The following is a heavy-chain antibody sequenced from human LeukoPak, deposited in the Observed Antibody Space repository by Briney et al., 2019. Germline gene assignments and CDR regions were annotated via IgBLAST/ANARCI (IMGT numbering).Heavy chain of an antibody. CDR1: GGTFSSYA. V-gene: IGHV1-69*13. D-gene: IGHD6-13*01. CDR2: IIPIFGTA. J-gene: IGHJ4*02. CDR3: ARPGIAAAGSFDY. Sequence: SVKVSCKASGGTFSSYAISWVRQAPGQGLEWMGGIIPIFGTANYAQKFQGRVTITADESTSTAYMELSSLRSDDTAVYYCARPGIAAAGSFDYWGQGTLVTVSS.